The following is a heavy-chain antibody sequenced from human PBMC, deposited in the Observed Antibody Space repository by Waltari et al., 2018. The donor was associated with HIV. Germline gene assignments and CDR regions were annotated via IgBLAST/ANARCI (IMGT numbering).Heavy chain of an antibody. CDR2: INSDGTST. Sequence: EVQLVESGGGLVQPGGSLRLSCAASGFTFSIYWLPRVRQGPGKGLVWFSRINSDGTSTTYADSVRGRFTISRDNAKNTLYLQMNSLRAEDTAVYYCARSEMGATDYWGQGTLVTVSS. J-gene: IGHJ4*02. V-gene: IGHV3-74*01. D-gene: IGHD1-26*01. CDR1: GFTFSIYW. CDR3: ARSEMGATDY.